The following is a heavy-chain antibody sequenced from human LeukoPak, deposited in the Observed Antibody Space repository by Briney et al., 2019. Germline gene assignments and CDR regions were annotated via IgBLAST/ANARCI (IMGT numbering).Heavy chain of an antibody. Sequence: VASVKVSCKASGDTFNIHYFHWIRQAPGQGLEWMGIISRVDGIRGNAQTFQGRLMLTKDTSTSTAYMELSSLRSEDTAIYYCASEKNYGDKYFDSWGQGTVVTVSS. V-gene: IGHV1-46*02. CDR3: ASEKNYGDKYFDS. CDR2: ISRVDGIR. CDR1: GDTFNIHY. D-gene: IGHD2-21*02. J-gene: IGHJ4*02.